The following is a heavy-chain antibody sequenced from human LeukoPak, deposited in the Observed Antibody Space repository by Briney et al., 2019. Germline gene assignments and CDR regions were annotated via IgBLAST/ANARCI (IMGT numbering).Heavy chain of an antibody. J-gene: IGHJ4*02. CDR3: ASDGSGSYDFDY. V-gene: IGHV3-23*01. CDR1: GFTFSSYA. Sequence: GGSLRLSCAASGFTFSSYAMSWVRQAPGKGLEWVSAISGSGGSTYYADSVKGRFTISRDNSKNTLYLQTNSLRAEDTAVYYCASDGSGSYDFDYWGQGTLVTVSS. D-gene: IGHD3-10*01. CDR2: ISGSGGST.